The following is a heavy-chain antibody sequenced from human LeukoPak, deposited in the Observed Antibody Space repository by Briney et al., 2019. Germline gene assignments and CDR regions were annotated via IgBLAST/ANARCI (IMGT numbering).Heavy chain of an antibody. J-gene: IGHJ3*02. CDR2: ISWNSGSI. Sequence: GGSLRLSCAASGFTFDDYAMHWVRQAPGKGLEWVSGISWNSGSIGYADSVKGRFTISRDNAKNSLYLQMNSLRAEDMALYYCAKDRFAEGSTQSAFDIWGQGTMVTVSS. CDR1: GFTFDDYA. D-gene: IGHD3-16*01. CDR3: AKDRFAEGSTQSAFDI. V-gene: IGHV3-9*03.